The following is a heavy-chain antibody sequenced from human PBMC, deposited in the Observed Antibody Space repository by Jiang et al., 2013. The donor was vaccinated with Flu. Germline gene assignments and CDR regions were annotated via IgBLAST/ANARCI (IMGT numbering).Heavy chain of an antibody. J-gene: IGHJ5*02. CDR1: GGSISSYY. CDR3: ARLNYYDSSGSDWWFDP. Sequence: ETLSLTCTVSGGSISSYYWSWIRQPPGKGLEWIGYIYYSGSTNYNPSLKSRVTISVDTSKNQFSLKLSSVTAADTAVYYCARLNYYDSSGSDWWFDPWGQGTLVTVSS. CDR2: IYYSGST. V-gene: IGHV4-59*08. D-gene: IGHD3-22*01.